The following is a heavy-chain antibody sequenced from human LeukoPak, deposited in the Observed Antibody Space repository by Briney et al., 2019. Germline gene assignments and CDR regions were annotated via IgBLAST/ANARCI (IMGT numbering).Heavy chain of an antibody. D-gene: IGHD2-15*01. Sequence: GGSLRLSCTASGFTINDNYMSWVRQAPGKGLEWVSIIYSDRSTYYPESVKGRFTISRDDSKSTLLLQMDSLRVEDTAIYYCARDSAFSSYSNWGQGALVTVSS. CDR1: GFTINDNY. J-gene: IGHJ1*01. V-gene: IGHV3-53*01. CDR3: ARDSAFSSYSN. CDR2: IYSDRST.